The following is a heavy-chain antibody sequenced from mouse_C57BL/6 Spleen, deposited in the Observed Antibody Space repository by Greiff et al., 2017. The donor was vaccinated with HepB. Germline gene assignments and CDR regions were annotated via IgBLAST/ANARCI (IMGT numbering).Heavy chain of an antibody. CDR1: GYTFTSYD. CDR3: ARGLELGEDYFDY. D-gene: IGHD4-1*01. CDR2: IYPRDGST. J-gene: IGHJ2*01. V-gene: IGHV1-85*01. Sequence: VKVVESGPELVKPGASVKLSCKASGYTFTSYDINWVKQRPGQGLEWIGWIYPRDGSTKYNEKFKGKATLTVDTSSSTAYMELHSLTSEASAVYFCARGLELGEDYFDYWGQGTTLTVSS.